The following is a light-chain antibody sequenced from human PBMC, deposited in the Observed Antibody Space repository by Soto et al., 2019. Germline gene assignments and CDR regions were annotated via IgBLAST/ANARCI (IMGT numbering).Light chain of an antibody. V-gene: IGKV1-39*01. J-gene: IGKJ2*01. Sequence: IPMTQSPSSLSASVGDRVIITCRSDHSINNYLNWYQQRPGKVPKLLLYAASTLQSGVPSRFSGSGSGRVFTLTINSLQPEDFATYYCQQSYSTLGTFGRGTRVEI. CDR2: AAS. CDR3: QQSYSTLGT. CDR1: HSINNY.